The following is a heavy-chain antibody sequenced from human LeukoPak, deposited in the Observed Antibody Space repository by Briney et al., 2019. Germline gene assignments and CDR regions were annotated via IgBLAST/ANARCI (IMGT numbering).Heavy chain of an antibody. CDR2: IDWNDDK. D-gene: IGHD3-22*01. CDR1: GFSLSTRGMR. J-gene: IGHJ4*02. Sequence: SGPALVKPTQTLTLTCTFSGFSLSTRGMRVSWIRQPPGKALEWLARIDWNDDKFYSTSLKTRLTISKDTSKNQVVLTMTNMDPVDTATYYCARSIYYYDTSGYSSPFDAWGQGALVTVSS. CDR3: ARSIYYYDTSGYSSPFDA. V-gene: IGHV2-70*04.